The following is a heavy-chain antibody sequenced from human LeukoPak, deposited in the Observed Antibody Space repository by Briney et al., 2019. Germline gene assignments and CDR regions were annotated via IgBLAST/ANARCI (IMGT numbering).Heavy chain of an antibody. CDR2: IKGDESTT. CDR3: ARGMYLAYGMDV. Sequence: GGSLRLSCTASGFTFSTYWRHWVRQAPGQGLVWVSRIKGDESTTNYADSAKGRFTISRDNAQNTVYLQMNSLRAEDTAAYYCARGMYLAYGMDVWGQGTPVTVSS. CDR1: GFTFSTYW. D-gene: IGHD2-8*01. J-gene: IGHJ6*02. V-gene: IGHV3-74*01.